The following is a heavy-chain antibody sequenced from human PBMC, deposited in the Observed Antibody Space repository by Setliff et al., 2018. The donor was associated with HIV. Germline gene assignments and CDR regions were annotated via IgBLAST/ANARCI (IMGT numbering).Heavy chain of an antibody. Sequence: ASVKVSCKASGGTFSSYAISWVRQAPGQGLEWMGSFDPEHRKTLYAQKFQGRVTMTQDTSTDTAYMELSSLRSDDTAVYYCAAKRRYNYDLKGPLDYWAQGTLVTVSS. D-gene: IGHD5-18*01. CDR1: GGTFSSYA. CDR3: AAKRRYNYDLKGPLDY. CDR2: FDPEHRKT. J-gene: IGHJ4*02. V-gene: IGHV1-24*01.